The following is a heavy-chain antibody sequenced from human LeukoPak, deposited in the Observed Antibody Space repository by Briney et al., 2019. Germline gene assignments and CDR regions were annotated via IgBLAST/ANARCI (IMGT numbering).Heavy chain of an antibody. V-gene: IGHV1-24*01. CDR3: ATALPKRMIVVVIFDY. CDR1: GYTLTELS. CDR2: FDPEDGET. Sequence: GASVKVSCKVSGYTLTELSMHWVRQAPGKGLEWMGGFDPEDGETIYAQKFQGRVTMTEDTPTDTAYMELSSLRSEDTAVYYCATALPKRMIVVVIFDYWGQGALVTVSS. J-gene: IGHJ4*02. D-gene: IGHD3-22*01.